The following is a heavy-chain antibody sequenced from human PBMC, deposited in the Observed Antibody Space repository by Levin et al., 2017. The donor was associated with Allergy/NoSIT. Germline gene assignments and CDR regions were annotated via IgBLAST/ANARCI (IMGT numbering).Heavy chain of an antibody. J-gene: IGHJ6*02. Sequence: ASVKVSCKASGYTFTSYYMHWVRQAPGQGLEWMGIINPIRGSPSYAQKFQGRVTMTRDTSTSTVYMELSSLRSEDTAVYYCARVDEYCSGGSCDYNGMDVWGQGTTVTVSS. CDR2: INPIRGSP. CDR1: GYTFTSYY. CDR3: ARVDEYCSGGSCDYNGMDV. V-gene: IGHV1-46*01. D-gene: IGHD2-15*01.